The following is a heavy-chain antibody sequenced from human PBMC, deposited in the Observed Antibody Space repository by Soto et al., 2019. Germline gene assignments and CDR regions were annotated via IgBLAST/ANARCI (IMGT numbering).Heavy chain of an antibody. J-gene: IGHJ5*02. V-gene: IGHV3-23*01. D-gene: IGHD3-10*01. CDR3: AKGAGLLWFGEGENWFDP. CDR2: ISGSGGST. Sequence: EVQLLESGGGLVQPGGSLRLSCAASGFTFSSYAMSWVRQAPGKGLEWVSAISGSGGSTYYADSVKGRFTISRDNSKNPLYLQMSSLRAEDTAVYYCAKGAGLLWFGEGENWFDPWGQGTLVTVSS. CDR1: GFTFSSYA.